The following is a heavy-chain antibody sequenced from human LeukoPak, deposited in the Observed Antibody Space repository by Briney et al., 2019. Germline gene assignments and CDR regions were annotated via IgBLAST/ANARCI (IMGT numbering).Heavy chain of an antibody. CDR1: GYTLTELS. Sequence: GASVKVSCTVSGYTLTELSMHWVRQAPGKGLEWMGGFDPEDGETIYAQKFQGRVTMTTDTSTSTAYMELRSLRSDDTAVYYCARGEDTPYGMDVWGQGTTVTVSS. V-gene: IGHV1-24*01. D-gene: IGHD2-15*01. CDR3: ARGEDTPYGMDV. CDR2: FDPEDGET. J-gene: IGHJ6*02.